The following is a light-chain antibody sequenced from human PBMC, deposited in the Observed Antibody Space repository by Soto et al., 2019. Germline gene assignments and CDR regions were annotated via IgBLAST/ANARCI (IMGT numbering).Light chain of an antibody. Sequence: DSQLTQSPSFLSAPVGDRVTITCRASQGISSYLAWYQQKPGKAPKLLIYAASTLQSGVPSRFSGSGSGTEFTLTISSLQPEDFATYYCQQLNSYPLTFGGGTKVDIK. CDR1: QGISSY. CDR3: QQLNSYPLT. CDR2: AAS. J-gene: IGKJ4*01. V-gene: IGKV1-9*01.